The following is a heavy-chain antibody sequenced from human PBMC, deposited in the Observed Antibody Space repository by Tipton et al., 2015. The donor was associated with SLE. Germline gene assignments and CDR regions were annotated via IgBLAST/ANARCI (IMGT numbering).Heavy chain of an antibody. CDR1: GFSISSGYY. Sequence: GLVKPSETLSLSCDVSGFSISSGYYWGWIRQPPGKGLEWIGSIYQSGNTYYNPSLKSRISMSIATFKNQFFLRLNSVTAADTAVYYCARHDYDDNGYYMHYFDYWGQGTLVTVSS. D-gene: IGHD3-22*01. J-gene: IGHJ4*02. V-gene: IGHV4-38-2*01. CDR3: ARHDYDDNGYYMHYFDY. CDR2: IYQSGNT.